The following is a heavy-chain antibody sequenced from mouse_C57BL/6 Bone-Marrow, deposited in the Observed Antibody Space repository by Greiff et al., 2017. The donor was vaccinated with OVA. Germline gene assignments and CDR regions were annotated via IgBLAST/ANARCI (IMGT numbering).Heavy chain of an antibody. Sequence: QVQLQQPGAELVMPGSSVKLSCKASGYTFTSYWMHWVKQRPIQGLEWIGNIDPSDSETHYNQKFKDKATLTVDKSSSTAYMQLSSLTSEDSAVYYCARDYGSSYYAMDYWGQGTSVTVSS. J-gene: IGHJ4*01. CDR2: IDPSDSET. V-gene: IGHV1-52*01. CDR1: GYTFTSYW. CDR3: ARDYGSSYYAMDY. D-gene: IGHD1-1*01.